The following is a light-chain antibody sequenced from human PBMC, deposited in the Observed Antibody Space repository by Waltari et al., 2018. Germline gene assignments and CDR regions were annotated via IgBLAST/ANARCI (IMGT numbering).Light chain of an antibody. CDR3: AAWDDSLSRWL. CDR2: RNN. J-gene: IGLJ3*02. V-gene: IGLV1-47*01. CDR1: TSNIASNY. Sequence: QSVLTQPPSASGTPGQRVTISCSRPTSNIASNYVYWYPPVPGAAPKLLIYRNNQRPSGVPDRFSGSKSGTSASLAISGLRSEDEADYYCAAWDDSLSRWLLGGGTKLTVL.